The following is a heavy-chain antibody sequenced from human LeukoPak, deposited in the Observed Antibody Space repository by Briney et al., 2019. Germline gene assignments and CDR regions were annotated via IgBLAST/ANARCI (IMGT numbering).Heavy chain of an antibody. Sequence: PRGSLRLSCAASGFTFSSYEMNWVRQAPGKGLEWVSYISSSSSYTNYADSVKGRFTISRDNAKNSLYLQMNSLRAEDTAVYYCARVVGVDYNYYYGMDVWGQGTTVTVSS. D-gene: IGHD3-10*01. J-gene: IGHJ6*02. CDR3: ARVVGVDYNYYYGMDV. CDR1: GFTFSSYE. V-gene: IGHV3-21*05. CDR2: ISSSSSYT.